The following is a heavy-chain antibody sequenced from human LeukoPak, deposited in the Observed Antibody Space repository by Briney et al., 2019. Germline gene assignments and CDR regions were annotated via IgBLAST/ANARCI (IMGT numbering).Heavy chain of an antibody. Sequence: SETLSLTCTVSGYSISSGYYWGWIRQPPGKGLEWIGSIYHSGSTSYNPSLKSRLIISVDTSKNQFSLKLTSVTAADTAVYYCARDPRTYYDVPYWGQGTLVTVSS. CDR3: ARDPRTYYDVPY. D-gene: IGHD3-22*01. V-gene: IGHV4-38-2*02. CDR1: GYSISSGYY. J-gene: IGHJ4*02. CDR2: IYHSGST.